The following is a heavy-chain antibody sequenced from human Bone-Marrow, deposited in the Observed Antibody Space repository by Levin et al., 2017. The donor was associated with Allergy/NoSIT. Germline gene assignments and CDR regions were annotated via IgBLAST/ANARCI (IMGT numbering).Heavy chain of an antibody. CDR2: ITADTAII. V-gene: IGHV3-48*02. CDR1: GFTFSDYS. J-gene: IGHJ4*02. D-gene: IGHD3-3*01. Sequence: GGSLRLSCAASGFTFSDYSMNWVRQAPGKGLEWLSYITADTAIITYADSAKGRFTISRDNAKNSLYLQMNSLRDEDTAIYYCVRDRYYAFDYWGQGALVTVSS. CDR3: VRDRYYAFDY.